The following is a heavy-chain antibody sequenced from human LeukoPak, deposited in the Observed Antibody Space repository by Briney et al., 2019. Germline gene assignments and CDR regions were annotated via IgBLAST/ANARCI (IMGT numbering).Heavy chain of an antibody. CDR2: IIPILGIA. CDR3: ARDALYYYGSGPPRMDV. D-gene: IGHD3-10*01. CDR1: GGTFSSYA. J-gene: IGHJ6*02. V-gene: IGHV1-69*04. Sequence: SVKVSCKASGGTFSSYAISWVRQAPGQGLEWMGRIIPILGIANYAQKFQGRVTITADKSTSTAYMELSSLRSEDTAVYYCARDALYYYGSGPPRMDVWGQGTTVTVSS.